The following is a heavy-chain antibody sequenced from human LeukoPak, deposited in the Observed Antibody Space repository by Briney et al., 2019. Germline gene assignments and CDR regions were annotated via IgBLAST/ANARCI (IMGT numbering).Heavy chain of an antibody. CDR3: AKWGDYDILTGYYVSDF. D-gene: IGHD3-9*01. CDR2: IIGSGDTT. CDR1: GFIFRNYA. V-gene: IGHV3-23*01. Sequence: PGESLRLSCAASGFIFRNYAMGWVRQAPGKLLGWVSAIIGSGDTTYYADSVKGRFTISRDNSKNTLYVEMNTLRAEDTAVYYCAKWGDYDILTGYYVSDFWSQGTLVTVSS. J-gene: IGHJ4*02.